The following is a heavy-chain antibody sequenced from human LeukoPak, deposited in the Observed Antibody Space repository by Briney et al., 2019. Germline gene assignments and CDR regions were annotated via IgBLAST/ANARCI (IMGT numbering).Heavy chain of an antibody. CDR1: GGSFSGYY. CDR3: ARLAVAGGGDY. Sequence: PSETLSLTCAVYGGSFSGYYCSSVRQAPRKGLEWIGEINHSGSTNYNPSLKSRVTISVDTSKNPFSLKLSSVTAADTAVYYCARLAVAGGGDYWGQGTLVTVSS. J-gene: IGHJ4*02. D-gene: IGHD6-19*01. CDR2: INHSGST. V-gene: IGHV4-34*01.